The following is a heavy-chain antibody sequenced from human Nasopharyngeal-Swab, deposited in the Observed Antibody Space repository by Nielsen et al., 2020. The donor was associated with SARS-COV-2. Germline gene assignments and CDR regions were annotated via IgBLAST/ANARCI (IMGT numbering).Heavy chain of an antibody. V-gene: IGHV3-66*01. CDR2: IYSGGST. Sequence: GESLKISCAASGFTVSSNYMSWVRQAPGKGLEWVSVIYSGGSTYYADSVKGRFTISRDNSKNTLYLQMNSLRAEDTAVYYCARGDIVATDYWGQGTLVTVSS. CDR3: ARGDIVATDY. D-gene: IGHD5-12*01. CDR1: GFTVSSNY. J-gene: IGHJ4*02.